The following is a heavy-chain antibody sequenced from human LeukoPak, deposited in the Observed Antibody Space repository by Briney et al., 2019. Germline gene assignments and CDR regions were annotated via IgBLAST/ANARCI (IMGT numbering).Heavy chain of an antibody. CDR3: ARDRFRVVPAAIPDY. J-gene: IGHJ4*02. CDR2: INPNSGGT. D-gene: IGHD2-2*02. CDR1: GYTFTGYY. Sequence: ASVKVSCKASGYTFTGYYMHWVRQAPGQGLEWMGWINPNSGGTNYAQKFQGRVTMTRDTSISTAYIELSRLRSDDTAVYYCARDRFRVVPAAIPDYWGQGTLVTVSS. V-gene: IGHV1-2*02.